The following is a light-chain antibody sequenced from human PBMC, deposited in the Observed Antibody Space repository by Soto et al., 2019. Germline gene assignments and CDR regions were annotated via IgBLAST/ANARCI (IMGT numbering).Light chain of an antibody. Sequence: DIQLTQSPSFLSASVGDRVTITCRASQGISSYLAWYQKKPGKAPKLLMYAASTLQSGVPSRFSGSGSGTEFTLTISSLQPEDFAVYYCQQYNNWPRTFGQGTKV. CDR1: QGISSY. V-gene: IGKV1-9*01. CDR2: AAS. J-gene: IGKJ1*01. CDR3: QQYNNWPRT.